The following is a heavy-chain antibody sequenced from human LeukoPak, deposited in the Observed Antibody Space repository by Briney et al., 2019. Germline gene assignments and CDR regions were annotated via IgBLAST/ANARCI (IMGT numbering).Heavy chain of an antibody. J-gene: IGHJ4*02. CDR2: IYPGDSDT. CDR1: GYSFTSYW. V-gene: IGHV5-51*01. D-gene: IGHD4-17*01. Sequence: GESLKISCKGSGYSFTSYWIGWVRQLPGKGLEWMGIIYPGDSDTRYSPSFQGQVTISADKSISTAYLQWSSLKASDTAMYYCARHESDYGDYVQFDYWGQGTLVTVSS. CDR3: ARHESDYGDYVQFDY.